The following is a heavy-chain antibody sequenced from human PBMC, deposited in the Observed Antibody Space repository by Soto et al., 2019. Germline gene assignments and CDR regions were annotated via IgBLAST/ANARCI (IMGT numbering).Heavy chain of an antibody. CDR3: ARGGIVVVVAAIGYFDY. CDR1: GGSFSGYY. D-gene: IGHD2-15*01. CDR2: INHSGST. Sequence: QVQLQQWGAGLLKPSETLSLTCAVYGGSFSGYYWSWIRQPPGEGLERIGEINHSGSTNYNPTLKSRVTISVDTSKNQFSLKLSSVTAADTAVYYCARGGIVVVVAAIGYFDYWGQGTLVTVSS. J-gene: IGHJ4*02. V-gene: IGHV4-34*01.